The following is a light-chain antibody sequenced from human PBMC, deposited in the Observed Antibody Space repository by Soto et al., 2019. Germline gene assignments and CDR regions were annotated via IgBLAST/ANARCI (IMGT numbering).Light chain of an antibody. J-gene: IGLJ3*02. V-gene: IGLV1-51*01. CDR3: GTWDSSLSSCV. CDR2: DNN. CDR1: SSNIGNNY. Sequence: QSVLTQPPSVSAAPGQKVTISCSGSSSNIGNNYVSWYQQLPGTAPKLLIYDNNKRPSGIPDRFSGSKSDTSATLGITGLQTGDEADYYCGTWDSSLSSCVFGGGTKLTVL.